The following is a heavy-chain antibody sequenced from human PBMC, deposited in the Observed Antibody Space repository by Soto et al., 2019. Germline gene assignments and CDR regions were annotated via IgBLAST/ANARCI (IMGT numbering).Heavy chain of an antibody. J-gene: IGHJ4*02. D-gene: IGHD3-22*01. V-gene: IGHV3-30-3*01. CDR3: AKDYSSAYYYFDS. CDR1: GFTFSSYA. CDR2: ISYDGSNK. Sequence: GGSLRLSCAASGFTFSSYAMHWVRQAPGKGLEWVAVISYDGSNKYYADSVKGRFTISRDNSKSKLYLQMNSLRAEDTAVYYCAKDYSSAYYYFDSWGQGTLVTVSS.